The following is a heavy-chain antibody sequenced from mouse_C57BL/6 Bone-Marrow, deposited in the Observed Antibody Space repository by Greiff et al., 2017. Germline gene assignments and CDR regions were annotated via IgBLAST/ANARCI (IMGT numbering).Heavy chain of an antibody. CDR1: GYTFTSYW. CDR3: ARGLLGFFDY. V-gene: IGHV1-69*01. J-gene: IGHJ2*01. CDR2: IYPSDSYT. Sequence: QVQLQQPGAELVMPGASVKLSCKASGYTFTSYWMHWVKQRPGQGLEWIGEIYPSDSYTTYNQKFKGKSTLTVDKSSSTAYMQLSSLTSEDSAVYYCARGLLGFFDYWGQGTTLTVSS. D-gene: IGHD2-1*01.